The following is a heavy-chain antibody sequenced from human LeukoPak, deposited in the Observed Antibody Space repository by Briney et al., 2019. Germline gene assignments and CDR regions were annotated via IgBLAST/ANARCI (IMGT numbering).Heavy chain of an antibody. J-gene: IGHJ4*02. V-gene: IGHV3-30*18. Sequence: PGRSLRLSCAASGFTFNSYGMHWVRQAPGKGLEWVAVISYDGSKKYYADSVKGRFTISRDNSKNTVNLQMNSLRPEDTALYYCAKDYEAYCGGDCYSFFDYWGQGTLVTVSS. CDR3: AKDYEAYCGGDCYSFFDY. CDR1: GFTFNSYG. CDR2: ISYDGSKK. D-gene: IGHD2-21*02.